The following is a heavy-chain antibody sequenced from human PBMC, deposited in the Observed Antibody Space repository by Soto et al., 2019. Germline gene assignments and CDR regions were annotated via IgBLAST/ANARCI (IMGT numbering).Heavy chain of an antibody. CDR3: ARGTGYSSGADY. V-gene: IGHV1-69*13. D-gene: IGHD6-19*01. CDR1: GGTFSSYA. CDR2: IIPIFGTA. J-gene: IGHJ4*02. Sequence: ASVKVSCKASGGTFSSYAISWVRQAPGQGLEWMGGIIPIFGTANYAQKFQGRVTITADESTSTAYMELSSLRSEDTAVYYCARGTGYSSGADYWGQGTLVTVSS.